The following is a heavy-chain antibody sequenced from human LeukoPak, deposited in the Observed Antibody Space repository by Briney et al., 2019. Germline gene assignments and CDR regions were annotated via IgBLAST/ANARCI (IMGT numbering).Heavy chain of an antibody. D-gene: IGHD5-12*01. CDR3: ARTSVSGYDFAYFDY. J-gene: IGHJ4*02. CDR1: GGSISSYY. Sequence: SETLSLTCTVSGGSISSYYWSWIRQPPGKGLEWIGYIYYSGSTYYNPSLKSRVTISVDTSKNQFSLKLSSVTAADTAVYYCARTSVSGYDFAYFDYWGQGTLVTVSS. V-gene: IGHV4-59*08. CDR2: IYYSGST.